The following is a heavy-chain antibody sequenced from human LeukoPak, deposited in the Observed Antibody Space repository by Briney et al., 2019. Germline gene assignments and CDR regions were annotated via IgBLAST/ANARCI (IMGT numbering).Heavy chain of an antibody. D-gene: IGHD5-12*01. CDR1: GFTFSSYS. CDR2: ISSSSSYI. V-gene: IGHV3-21*01. CDR3: ARETGGGYDYFYFDY. J-gene: IGHJ4*02. Sequence: GGSLRLSCAASGFTFSSYSMNWVRQAPGKGLEWVSSISSSSSYIYYADSVKGRFTISRDNAKNSLYLQMNSLRAEDTAVYYCARETGGGYDYFYFDYWGQGTLVTVSS.